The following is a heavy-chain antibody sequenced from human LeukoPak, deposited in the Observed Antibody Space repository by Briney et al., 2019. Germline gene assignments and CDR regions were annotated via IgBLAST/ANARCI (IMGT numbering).Heavy chain of an antibody. CDR3: ARALCIWGGDCHYFDY. D-gene: IGHD2-21*01. J-gene: IGHJ4*02. Sequence: GGSLRLSCAASGFTFSTYWMTWVRQAPGKGLEWAANIKEDGSEKYYVDSVKGRFTISRDNAKNSLYLQMNSLRAEDTAVYYCARALCIWGGDCHYFDYWGQGTLVTVSS. CDR2: IKEDGSEK. CDR1: GFTFSTYW. V-gene: IGHV3-7*01.